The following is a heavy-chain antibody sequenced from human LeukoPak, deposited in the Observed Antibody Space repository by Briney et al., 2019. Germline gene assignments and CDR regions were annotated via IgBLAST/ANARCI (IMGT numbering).Heavy chain of an antibody. CDR1: GGSISSYY. Sequence: PSETLSLTCTVSGGSISSYYWSWIRQPPGKGLEWIGYIYYSGSTYYNPSLKSRVTISVDTSKNQFSLKLSSVTAADTAVYYCARGHVRGTMIVVDPRGSFDPWGQGTLVTVSS. V-gene: IGHV4-30-4*08. D-gene: IGHD3-22*01. J-gene: IGHJ5*02. CDR2: IYYSGST. CDR3: ARGHVRGTMIVVDPRGSFDP.